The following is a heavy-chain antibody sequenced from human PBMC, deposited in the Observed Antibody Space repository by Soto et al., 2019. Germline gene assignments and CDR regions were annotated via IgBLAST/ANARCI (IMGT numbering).Heavy chain of an antibody. CDR2: ISPYTGDI. D-gene: IGHD3-16*01. CDR1: GYTFINYH. Sequence: ASVKVSCKASGYTFINYHIAWMRQAPGQGLEWMGWISPYTGDIKYAPKFQGRVTMTTDTSTTTAYMDLRSLRSDDTAVYYCAIEITTMTVIDYWGQGTLVTVSS. V-gene: IGHV1-18*04. J-gene: IGHJ4*02. CDR3: AIEITTMTVIDY.